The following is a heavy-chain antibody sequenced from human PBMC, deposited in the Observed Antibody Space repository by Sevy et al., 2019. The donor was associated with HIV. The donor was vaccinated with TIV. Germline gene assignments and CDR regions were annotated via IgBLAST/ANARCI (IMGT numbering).Heavy chain of an antibody. D-gene: IGHD6-19*01. CDR2: ISYDGSNK. V-gene: IGHV3-30-3*01. Sequence: GGSLRLSCAASGFTFSSYAMHWVRQAPGKGLEWVAVISYDGSNKYYADSVKGRLTISRDNSKNTLYLQMNSLRAEDTAVFYCARTPAYSSGWWDVDYWGQGTLVTVSS. J-gene: IGHJ4*02. CDR1: GFTFSSYA. CDR3: ARTPAYSSGWWDVDY.